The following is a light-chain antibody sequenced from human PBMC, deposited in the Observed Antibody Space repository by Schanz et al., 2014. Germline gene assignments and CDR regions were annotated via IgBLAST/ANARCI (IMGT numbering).Light chain of an antibody. Sequence: QSVLTQPASVSGSPGQSITISCTGTSSDVGGYNYVSWYQHHPGKAPKLMIYDVSNRPSGVSDRFSGSKSGNTASLTISGLQAEDEADYYCSSYTGSSTQVFGGGTKLTV. CDR3: SSYTGSSTQV. V-gene: IGLV2-14*03. J-gene: IGLJ3*02. CDR1: SSDVGGYNY. CDR2: DVS.